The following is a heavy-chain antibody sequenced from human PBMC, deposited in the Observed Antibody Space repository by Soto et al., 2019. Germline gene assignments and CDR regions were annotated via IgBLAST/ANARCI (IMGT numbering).Heavy chain of an antibody. V-gene: IGHV3-74*01. CDR3: TRDFDR. J-gene: IGHJ4*02. CDR1: GFTFSSTA. D-gene: IGHD3-22*01. CDR2: IKSDGSST. Sequence: GSRRLSCAASGFTFSSTAMHWVRPAPGRGLVWVARIKSDGSSTYYADSVKGRFTISRDNAKNTLYLQMNSLRAEDTAVYYCTRDFDRWGQGTLVTVSS.